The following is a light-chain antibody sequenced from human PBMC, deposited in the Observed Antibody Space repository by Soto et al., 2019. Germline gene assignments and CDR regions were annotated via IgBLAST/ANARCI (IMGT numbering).Light chain of an antibody. J-gene: IGLJ2*01. CDR2: DNN. V-gene: IGLV1-51*01. CDR1: SSNIGSNY. Sequence: QSVLTQPPSVSAAPGQKVTISCSGSSSNIGSNYVSWYQQLPGTAPKLLSCDNNKRPSGIPDRFSGSKSDTSATLGITGLQTGDEADYYCATWDSTLSAVVFGGGTQLTVL. CDR3: ATWDSTLSAVV.